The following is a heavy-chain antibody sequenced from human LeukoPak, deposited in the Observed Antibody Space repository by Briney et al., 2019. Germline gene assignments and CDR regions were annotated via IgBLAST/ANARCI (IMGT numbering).Heavy chain of an antibody. V-gene: IGHV3-74*01. CDR2: ISSEGSST. CDR1: GFTFSIYW. J-gene: IGHJ4*02. Sequence: GGSLRLSCAASGFTFSIYWMHWVRQAPGKGLVWVSRISSEGSSTTYADSVKGRFTISRDNAKDTLYLQMNSLRAEDTAVYYCAKDYPLLVAARRFDYWGQGTLVTVSS. D-gene: IGHD6-6*01. CDR3: AKDYPLLVAARRFDY.